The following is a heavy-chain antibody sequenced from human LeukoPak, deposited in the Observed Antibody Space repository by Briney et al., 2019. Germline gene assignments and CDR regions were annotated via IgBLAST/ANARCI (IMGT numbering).Heavy chain of an antibody. D-gene: IGHD3-3*01. CDR2: FYDSGNT. J-gene: IGHJ4*02. CDR3: ARDDFWSGYPSFDY. V-gene: IGHV4-38-2*02. Sequence: SETLSLTCTVSGYSISSGYYWGWIRPPPGKGLEWIGSFYDSGNTYYNPSLKSRVTISVDTSKNQFSLKVRCVTAADTAVYYCARDDFWSGYPSFDYWGQGTLVTVSS. CDR1: GYSISSGYY.